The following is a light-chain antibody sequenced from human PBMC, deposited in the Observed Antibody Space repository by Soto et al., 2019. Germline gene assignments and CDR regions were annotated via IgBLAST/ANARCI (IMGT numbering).Light chain of an antibody. Sequence: LTQPASVSGSPGQSITISCTGTSSDVGGYNYVSWYQQHPGKAPKLMIYEVSNRPSGVSNRFSGSKSGNTASLTISGLQAEDEADYYCSSYTSSSTLYVFGTGTKVTV. V-gene: IGLV2-14*01. CDR1: SSDVGGYNY. CDR2: EVS. CDR3: SSYTSSSTLYV. J-gene: IGLJ1*01.